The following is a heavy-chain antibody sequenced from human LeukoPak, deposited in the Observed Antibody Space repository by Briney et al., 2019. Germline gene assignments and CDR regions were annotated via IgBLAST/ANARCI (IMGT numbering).Heavy chain of an antibody. D-gene: IGHD2-2*01. CDR2: IYYSWSN. V-gene: IGHV4-39*01. Sequence: PSETLSLTCTASGGSISSSSYYWGWIRQPPGKGREWIGSIYYSWSNYYNPSLTSRVTISVDTSKNQFSQKLSSVTDADTAVYYCASTLGVVVPTDYWGQGTLVTVSS. CDR1: GGSISSSSYY. J-gene: IGHJ4*02. CDR3: ASTLGVVVPTDY.